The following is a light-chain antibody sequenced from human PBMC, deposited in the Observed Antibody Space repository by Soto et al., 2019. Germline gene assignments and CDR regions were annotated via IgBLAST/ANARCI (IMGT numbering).Light chain of an antibody. CDR1: QSVSYW. CDR2: DGS. CDR3: QHYNTYSKA. Sequence: DIHLTQSPSTLSTSVGARVTITCRASQSVSYWLAWYQQKPGKAPNRLIYDGSTLASGVPPRFSGGGFGTEFTRNISSLQPDDSAMYYCQHYNTYSKAFGPGTRVEIK. V-gene: IGKV1-5*01. J-gene: IGKJ3*01.